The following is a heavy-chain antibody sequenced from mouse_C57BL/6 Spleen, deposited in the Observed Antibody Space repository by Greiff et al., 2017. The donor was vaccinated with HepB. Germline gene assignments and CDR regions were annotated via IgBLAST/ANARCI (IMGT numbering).Heavy chain of an antibody. CDR1: GYSITSGYY. Sequence: EVQLQESGPGLVKPSQSLSLTCSVTGYSITSGYYWNWIRQFPGNKLEWMGYISYDGSNNYNPSLKNRISITRDTSKNQFFLKLNSVTTEDTATYYCARGAQATPFDYWGQGTTLTVSS. J-gene: IGHJ2*01. CDR3: ARGAQATPFDY. V-gene: IGHV3-6*01. CDR2: ISYDGSN. D-gene: IGHD3-2*02.